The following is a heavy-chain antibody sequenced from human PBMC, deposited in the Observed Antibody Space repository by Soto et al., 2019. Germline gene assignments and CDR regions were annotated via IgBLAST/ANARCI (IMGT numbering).Heavy chain of an antibody. CDR1: GFTFSVYT. V-gene: IGHV3-23*04. D-gene: IGHD1-26*01. J-gene: IGHJ4*02. CDR3: AKDFTPDSRWDIDY. CDR2: IYGNGRSP. Sequence: EVQLVESGGGLVQPAVSLRLSCAASGFTFSVYTMSWFRQAPGRGLELVSSIYGNGRSPFYSTSVKGRFTITRDNSGNTVYLQMSSLRVEDTAIYYCAKDFTPDSRWDIDYWGRGSLVAVSS.